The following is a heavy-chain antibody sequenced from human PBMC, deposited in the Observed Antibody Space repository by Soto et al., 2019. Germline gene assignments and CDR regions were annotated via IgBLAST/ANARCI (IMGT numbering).Heavy chain of an antibody. CDR2: INAGNGNT. CDR3: ARDPVIYDSSGYLGDAFDI. V-gene: IGHV1-3*01. CDR1: GYTFTSYA. J-gene: IGHJ3*02. D-gene: IGHD3-22*01. Sequence: ASVKVSCRASGYTFTSYAMHWVRQAPGQRLEWMGWINAGNGNTKYSQKFQGRVTITRDTSASTAYMELSSLRSEDTAVYYCARDPVIYDSSGYLGDAFDIWGQGTMVTVSS.